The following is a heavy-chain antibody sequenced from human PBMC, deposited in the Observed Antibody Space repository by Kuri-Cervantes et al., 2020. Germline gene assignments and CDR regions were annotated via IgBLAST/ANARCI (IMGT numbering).Heavy chain of an antibody. CDR1: GGSFSGYY. J-gene: IGHJ2*01. D-gene: IGHD6-19*01. CDR3: ARDWRDSGDQYPFDL. Sequence: SQTLSLTCAVYGGSFSGYYWSWIRQPPGKGLEWIGEINHSGSTNYNPSLKSRVTISVDTSKNQFSLNLSSVTAADTAVYYCARDWRDSGDQYPFDLWGRGTLVTVSS. V-gene: IGHV4-34*01. CDR2: INHSGST.